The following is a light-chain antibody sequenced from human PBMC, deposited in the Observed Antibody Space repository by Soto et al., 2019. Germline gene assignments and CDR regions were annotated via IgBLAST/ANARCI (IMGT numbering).Light chain of an antibody. Sequence: DIQITQSPSTLSATIGDSVTITCRASDCTTTWVAGYQHKPGKAPKLLIYDAASLESGVPQRFSGRGSGTEFTLTISSLQTDDFSTYYCKQYHSYWTFGQGTKV. CDR2: DAA. V-gene: IGKV1-5*01. CDR3: KQYHSYWT. CDR1: DCTTTW. J-gene: IGKJ1*01.